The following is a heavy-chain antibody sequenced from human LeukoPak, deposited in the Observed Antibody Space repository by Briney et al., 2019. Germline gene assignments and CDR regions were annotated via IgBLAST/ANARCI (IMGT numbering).Heavy chain of an antibody. Sequence: GGSLRLSCAASGFTFSSYAMHWVRQAPGKGLEWVAVISYDGSNKYYADSVKGRFTISRDNSKNTLYLQMNSLRAEDTAVYYCARDRLYCTNGVCQYYFDYWGQGTLVTVSS. J-gene: IGHJ4*02. CDR1: GFTFSSYA. D-gene: IGHD2-8*01. V-gene: IGHV3-30*04. CDR3: ARDRLYCTNGVCQYYFDY. CDR2: ISYDGSNK.